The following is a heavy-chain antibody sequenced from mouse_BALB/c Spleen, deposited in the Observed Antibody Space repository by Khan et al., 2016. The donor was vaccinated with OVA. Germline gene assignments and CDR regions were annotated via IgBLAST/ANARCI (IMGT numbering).Heavy chain of an antibody. J-gene: IGHJ3*01. V-gene: IGHV5-4*02. CDR2: ISDGGSYT. D-gene: IGHD2-13*01. CDR3: ARGFYGDPLAY. Sequence: VELVESGGGLVKPGGSLKLSCAASGFTFSDYYMYLVRQTPEKRLEWVATISDGGSYTYYPDNMKGRFTISRDDAKNNPYLQMSSLKSDDTAMYYCARGFYGDPLAYWGQGTLVTVSA. CDR1: GFTFSDYY.